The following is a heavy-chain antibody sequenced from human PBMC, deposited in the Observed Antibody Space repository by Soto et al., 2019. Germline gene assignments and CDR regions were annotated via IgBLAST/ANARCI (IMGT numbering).Heavy chain of an antibody. Sequence: QVQLVQSGAEVKKPGSSVNVSCKTSGGTFGNSAVTWVRQAPGQGLEWLGGIVPMFGTANYAQKFQGRVTITADESTITAYMELSSPNTDDTAVYYCARDGDPQSAFWSGPLGGGRFDPWGQGTLVTVSS. D-gene: IGHD3-3*01. CDR2: IVPMFGTA. J-gene: IGHJ5*02. CDR1: GGTFGNSA. V-gene: IGHV1-69*12. CDR3: ARDGDPQSAFWSGPLGGGRFDP.